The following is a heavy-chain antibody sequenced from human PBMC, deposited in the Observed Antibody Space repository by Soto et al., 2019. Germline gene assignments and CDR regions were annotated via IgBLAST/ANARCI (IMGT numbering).Heavy chain of an antibody. CDR3: ARGGPPIDY. Sequence: QVQLVQSGAEVKKPGASVKVSCNASGYTFTNLGISWLRQAPGQGLEWMGWNSAYNGNTNYAQNFQGRVTMTTGTYTSTAYMELSSMRPADTAVYNCARGGPPIDYWGQGTLVTVSS. D-gene: IGHD3-16*01. CDR2: NSAYNGNT. CDR1: GYTFTNLG. V-gene: IGHV1-18*01. J-gene: IGHJ4*02.